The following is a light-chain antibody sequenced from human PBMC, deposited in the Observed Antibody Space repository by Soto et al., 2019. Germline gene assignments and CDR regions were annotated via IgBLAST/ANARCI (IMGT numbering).Light chain of an antibody. CDR1: QSISSW. Sequence: DIQMTQSTSTLSASVGDRVTITCRASQSISSWLAWYQQKTGKAPKLLIYKASNLESGVPSRFSGSGSGTAFTLAISSLQPDDFATYYCQEYSTYARTFGQGTKVEIK. CDR3: QEYSTYART. CDR2: KAS. J-gene: IGKJ1*01. V-gene: IGKV1-5*03.